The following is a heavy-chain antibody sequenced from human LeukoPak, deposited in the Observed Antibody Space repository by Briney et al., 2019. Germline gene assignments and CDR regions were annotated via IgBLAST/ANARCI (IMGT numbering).Heavy chain of an antibody. CDR3: ARGGDTSGYYYVFDY. V-gene: IGHV4-59*01. J-gene: IGHJ4*02. CDR2: IYYSGST. D-gene: IGHD3-22*01. Sequence: SETLSLTCTVSGGSFSRYYWTWIRQPPGKGLEWIGYIYYSGSTKYNASLKSRVTISVDTSKNQFSLKLTSVTAADTAVYYCARGGDTSGYYYVFDYWGRGTLVTVSS. CDR1: GGSFSRYY.